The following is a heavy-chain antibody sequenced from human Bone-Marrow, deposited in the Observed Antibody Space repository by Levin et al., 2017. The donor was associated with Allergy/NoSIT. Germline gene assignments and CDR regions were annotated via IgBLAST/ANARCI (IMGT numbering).Heavy chain of an antibody. CDR2: IIPIFGTA. V-gene: IGHV1-69*01. Sequence: KISCKASGGTFSSYAISWVRQAPGQGLEWMGGIIPIFGTANYAQKFQGRVTITADESTSTAYMELSSLRSEDTAVYYCAGDPDPDSSGYYPNNWFDPWGQGTLVTVSS. D-gene: IGHD3-22*01. J-gene: IGHJ5*02. CDR1: GGTFSSYA. CDR3: AGDPDPDSSGYYPNNWFDP.